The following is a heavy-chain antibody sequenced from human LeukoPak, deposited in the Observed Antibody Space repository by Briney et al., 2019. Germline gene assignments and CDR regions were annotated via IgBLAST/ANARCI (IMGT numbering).Heavy chain of an antibody. J-gene: IGHJ6*03. CDR1: GGSISSGSYY. CDR3: ARSSTTDANHYYYYYMDV. Sequence: SQTLSLTCTVSGGSISSGSYYWNWIRQPAGEGLEWIGRIYTSGSTNFNPSLKSRVTISVDTSKIQFSLKLSSVTAADTAVYYCARSSTTDANHYYYYYMDVWGRGTTVTVSS. V-gene: IGHV4-61*02. D-gene: IGHD2-2*01. CDR2: IYTSGST.